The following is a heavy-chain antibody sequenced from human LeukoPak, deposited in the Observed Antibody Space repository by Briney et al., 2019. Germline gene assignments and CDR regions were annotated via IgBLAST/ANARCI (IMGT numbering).Heavy chain of an antibody. J-gene: IGHJ5*02. CDR2: INSDGSST. D-gene: IGHD2-8*01. V-gene: IGHV3-74*01. CDR1: GFTFSSYW. Sequence: QSGGSPRLSCAASGFTFSSYWMHWVRQAPGKGLVWVSRINSDGSSTNYADSVKGRFTISRDNAKNTLYLQMNSLRAEDTAVYYCARVSELVLRGPFDPWGQGTLVTVSS. CDR3: ARVSELVLRGPFDP.